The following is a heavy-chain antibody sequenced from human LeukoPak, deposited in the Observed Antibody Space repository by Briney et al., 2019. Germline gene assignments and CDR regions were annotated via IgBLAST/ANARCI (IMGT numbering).Heavy chain of an antibody. CDR3: ADYSRNNWFDP. Sequence: SETLSLTCAVYGGSFSGYYWSWIRQPPGKGLEWIGEINNSGSTNYNPSLKSRVTMSVDTSKNQFSLKLSSVTAADTAVYYCADYSRNNWFDPWGQGTLVTVSS. J-gene: IGHJ5*02. D-gene: IGHD4-11*01. CDR1: GGSFSGYY. CDR2: INNSGST. V-gene: IGHV4-34*01.